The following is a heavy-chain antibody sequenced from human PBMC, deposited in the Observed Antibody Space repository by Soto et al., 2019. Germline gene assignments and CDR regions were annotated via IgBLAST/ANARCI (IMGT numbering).Heavy chain of an antibody. J-gene: IGHJ4*02. Sequence: GGSLRLSCAASGFTFSNAWMNWVRQAPGKGLEWVGRIKSKTDGGTTDYAAPVKGRFTISRDDSKNTLYLQMNSLKTEDTAVYYCTTDDPDILTGYPTGRFDYWGQGTLVTVSS. V-gene: IGHV3-15*07. CDR3: TTDDPDILTGYPTGRFDY. CDR1: GFTFSNAW. D-gene: IGHD3-9*01. CDR2: IKSKTDGGTT.